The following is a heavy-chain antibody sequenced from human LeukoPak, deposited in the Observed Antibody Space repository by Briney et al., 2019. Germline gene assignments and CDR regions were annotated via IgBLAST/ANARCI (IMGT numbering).Heavy chain of an antibody. CDR2: KDYSGST. V-gene: IGHV4-59*01. J-gene: IGHJ2*01. CDR3: ARVYYSSSYDYWYFDL. CDR1: GGSISRYY. Sequence: SETLSLTCTVSGGSISRYYWSWIRQPPGKGLEWIGYKDYSGSTNYNRSLKSRVTISVDTSKNKFSLKLSSVTAADTAVYYCARVYYSSSYDYWYFDLWGRGTLVTVSS. D-gene: IGHD6-13*01.